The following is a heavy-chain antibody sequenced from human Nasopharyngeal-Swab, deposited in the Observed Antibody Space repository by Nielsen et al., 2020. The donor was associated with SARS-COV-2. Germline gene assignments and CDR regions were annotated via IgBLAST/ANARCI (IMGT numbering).Heavy chain of an antibody. CDR1: GFTFDDFA. V-gene: IGHV3-9*01. CDR3: AKVQSGEDYFDY. J-gene: IGHJ4*02. D-gene: IGHD1-26*01. CDR2: ISWNCGSI. Sequence: GESLNISCASSGFTFDDFALHLVRQAPGKGVEWVSGISWNCGSIGYADSVKGRFTISRDNAKNPLYLQMNSLRPEDTALYYCAKVQSGEDYFDYWGQGTLVTVSS.